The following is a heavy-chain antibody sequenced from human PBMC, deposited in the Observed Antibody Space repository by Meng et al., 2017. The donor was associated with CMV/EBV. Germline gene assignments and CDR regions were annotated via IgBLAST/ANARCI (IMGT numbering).Heavy chain of an antibody. D-gene: IGHD3-22*01. V-gene: IGHV3-21*01. CDR3: ARAHYDDSRGYYYDLYFQH. CDR2: ISSSSSYI. J-gene: IGHJ1*01. Sequence: GESLKISCAASGFTFSSYSMNWVRQAPGKGLEWVSSISSSSSYIDYADSVKGRFTISRDNAKNSLYLQMNSLRAEDTAVYYCARAHYDDSRGYYYDLYFQHWGQGTLVTVSS. CDR1: GFTFSSYS.